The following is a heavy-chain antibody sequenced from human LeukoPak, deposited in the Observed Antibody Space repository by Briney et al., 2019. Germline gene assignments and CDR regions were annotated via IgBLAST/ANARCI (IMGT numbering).Heavy chain of an antibody. CDR3: ARGFRFSGSPDAFDI. D-gene: IGHD1-26*01. CDR2: MHHSGRT. Sequence: PSETLSLTCAISGASISSTNWWIWVRQPPGKGLEWIGEMHHSGRTNYNPSLKSRITISVDKSKNQVFLRLNSVAAADTALYYCARGFRFSGSPDAFDIWGQGTMVTVSS. J-gene: IGHJ3*02. V-gene: IGHV4-4*02. CDR1: GASISSTNW.